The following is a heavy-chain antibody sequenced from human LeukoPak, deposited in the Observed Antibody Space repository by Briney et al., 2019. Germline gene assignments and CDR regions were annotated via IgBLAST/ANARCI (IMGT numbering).Heavy chain of an antibody. Sequence: SETLSLTCAVSGYSISSGYYWGWIRQPPGKGLEWIGSIYHSGSTYYNPSLKSRVTISVDTSKNQFSLKLSSVTAADTAVYYCASPLGYCSSTSCFDAFDIWGQGTMVTVSS. CDR3: ASPLGYCSSTSCFDAFDI. J-gene: IGHJ3*02. D-gene: IGHD2-2*01. CDR2: IYHSGST. CDR1: GYSISSGYY. V-gene: IGHV4-38-2*01.